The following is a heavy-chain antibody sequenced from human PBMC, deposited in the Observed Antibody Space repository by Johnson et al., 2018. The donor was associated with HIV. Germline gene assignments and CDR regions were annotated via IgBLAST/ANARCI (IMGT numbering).Heavy chain of an antibody. CDR3: ARRLGAMTLDDAFDI. CDR1: GFTFDDYG. D-gene: IGHD3-16*01. CDR2: INWNGGST. J-gene: IGHJ3*02. V-gene: IGHV3-20*04. Sequence: VQLVESGGSVVRPGGSLRLSCAASGFTFDDYGMSWVRQAPGKGLEWVSGINWNGGSTGSADSVKGRFTISRDNAKNSLYLQMKSLRAEDTAVYYCARRLGAMTLDDAFDIWGQGTMVTVSS.